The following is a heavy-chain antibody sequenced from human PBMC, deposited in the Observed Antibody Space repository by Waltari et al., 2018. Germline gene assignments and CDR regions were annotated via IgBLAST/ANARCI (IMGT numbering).Heavy chain of an antibody. CDR2: MSRSSSYI. CDR3: ARDQAAAGTGYYMDV. J-gene: IGHJ6*03. CDR1: GFTFSSYS. V-gene: IGHV3-21*01. Sequence: EVQLVESGGGLVKPGGSLRLSCAASGFTFSSYSMNWVRQAPGKGLEWVSSMSRSSSYIYYADSVKGRFTIYRDNAKNSLYLQMNSLRAEDTAVYYCARDQAAAGTGYYMDVWGKGTTVTVSS. D-gene: IGHD6-13*01.